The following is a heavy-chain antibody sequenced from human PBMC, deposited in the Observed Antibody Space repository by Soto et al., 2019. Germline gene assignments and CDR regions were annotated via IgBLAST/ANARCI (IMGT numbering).Heavy chain of an antibody. V-gene: IGHV3-30-3*01. D-gene: IGHD3-9*01. Sequence: GGSLRLSCAASGFTFSSYAMHWVRQAPGKGLEWVAVISYDGGNKYYADSVKGRFTISRDNSKNTLYLQMNSLRAEDTAVYYCARDGRSYDILTGYYPDYYYYGMDVWGQGTTVTVSS. CDR2: ISYDGGNK. J-gene: IGHJ6*02. CDR1: GFTFSSYA. CDR3: ARDGRSYDILTGYYPDYYYYGMDV.